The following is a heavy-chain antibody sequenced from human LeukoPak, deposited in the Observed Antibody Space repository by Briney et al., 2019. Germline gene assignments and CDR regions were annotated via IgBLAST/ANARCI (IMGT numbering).Heavy chain of an antibody. V-gene: IGHV4-34*01. CDR3: ARDQAYYYGSGRRKFDY. CDR2: INHSGST. Sequence: SETLSLTCAVYGGSFSGYYWSWLRQPPGKGLEWIGEINHSGSTNYSPSLKSRVTISVDTSKNQFSLKLSSVTAADTAVYYCARDQAYYYGSGRRKFDYWGQGTLVTVSS. CDR1: GGSFSGYY. J-gene: IGHJ4*02. D-gene: IGHD3-10*01.